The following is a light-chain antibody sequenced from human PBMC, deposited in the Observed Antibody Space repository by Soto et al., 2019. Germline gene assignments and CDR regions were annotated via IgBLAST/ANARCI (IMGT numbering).Light chain of an antibody. CDR1: SSDVGGYNY. J-gene: IGLJ2*01. Sequence: QSALPQPPSASGSPGQSVTLSCTGTSSDVGGYNYVSWYQQHPGKAPKLMIYEVSKRPSGVPDRFSGSKSGNTASLTVSGPQAEDEADYYCSSYAGSNNLVFGGGTKLTAL. CDR2: EVS. CDR3: SSYAGSNNLV. V-gene: IGLV2-8*01.